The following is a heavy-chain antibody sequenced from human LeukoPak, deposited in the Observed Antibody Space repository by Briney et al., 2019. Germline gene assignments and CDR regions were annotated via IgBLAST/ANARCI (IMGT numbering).Heavy chain of an antibody. CDR3: ARDDSSGYSDY. CDR1: GYTFTGYY. D-gene: IGHD3-22*01. Sequence: ASGKVACKASGYTFTGYYMHWVRQAPGQGLEWIGWINPNSGGTNYAQKFQGRVTMTRDTSISTAYMELSRLRSDDTAVYYCARDDSSGYSDYSGQGTLVTVSS. V-gene: IGHV1-2*02. CDR2: INPNSGGT. J-gene: IGHJ4*02.